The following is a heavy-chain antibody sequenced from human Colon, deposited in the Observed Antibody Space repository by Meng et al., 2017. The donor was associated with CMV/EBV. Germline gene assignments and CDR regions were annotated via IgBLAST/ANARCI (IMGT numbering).Heavy chain of an antibody. CDR2: IKSKTDGGTI. D-gene: IGHD3-10*01. CDR3: ATEKITMIRGASEY. Sequence: GESLKISCTASGLTLSNTWMSWVRQAPGKGLEWVGRIKSKTDGGTIDYAAPVKGRFTISRDDSKSTLSLQMNSLKTEDTAVYYCATEKITMIRGASEYWGQGTLVTVSS. V-gene: IGHV3-15*01. J-gene: IGHJ4*02. CDR1: GLTLSNTW.